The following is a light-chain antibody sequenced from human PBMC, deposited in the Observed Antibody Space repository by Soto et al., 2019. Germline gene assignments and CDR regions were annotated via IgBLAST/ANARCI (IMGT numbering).Light chain of an antibody. CDR1: QTVRNNY. J-gene: IGKJ1*01. Sequence: EIGLTQSPGTLSLSPGERATLSCRASQTVRNNYLAWYQQKPGQAPRLLIYDASSRATGIPDRFSGGGSGTDFTLTISRLEPEDFAVYYCQQYGSSPRTFGQGTKVDIK. CDR3: QQYGSSPRT. CDR2: DAS. V-gene: IGKV3-20*01.